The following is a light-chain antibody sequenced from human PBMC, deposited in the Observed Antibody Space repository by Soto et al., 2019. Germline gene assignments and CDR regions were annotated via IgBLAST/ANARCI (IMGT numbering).Light chain of an antibody. J-gene: IGKJ3*01. CDR2: WAS. CDR3: QQYYSSPLT. V-gene: IGKV4-1*01. CDR1: QSVLYSSNNKEY. Sequence: DIVMTQSPDSLAVSLGERATINCKSSQSVLYSSNNKEYLAWYQQKPGQPPKLLIYWASTRESGVPDRFSGSGSGTDFTLTISSLQAEDVAVYYCQQYYSSPLTFGPGTKVDIK.